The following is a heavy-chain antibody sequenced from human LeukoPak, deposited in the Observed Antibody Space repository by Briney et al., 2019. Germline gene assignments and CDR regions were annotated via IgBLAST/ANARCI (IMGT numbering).Heavy chain of an antibody. CDR2: IRYDGSNK. J-gene: IGHJ6*03. CDR1: GFTYSSYS. V-gene: IGHV3-30*02. CDR3: AKTLSSSWFYMDV. D-gene: IGHD6-13*01. Sequence: GGSLRLSCAASGFTYSSYSMNWVRQAPGKGLEWVAFIRYDGSNKYYADSVQGRFTISRDNSKNTLYLQMNSLRAEDTAVYYCAKTLSSSWFYMDVWGKGTTVTVSS.